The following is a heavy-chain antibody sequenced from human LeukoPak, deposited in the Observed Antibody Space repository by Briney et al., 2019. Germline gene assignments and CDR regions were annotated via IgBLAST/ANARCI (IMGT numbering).Heavy chain of an antibody. V-gene: IGHV1-69*05. Sequence: SVKVSCKASGGTFSSYAISWVRQAPGQGLEWMGRIIPIFGTANYAQKFQGRVTITTDESTSTAYMELSSLRSEDTAVYYCARDESGGGVDSSGYSNYWGQGTLVTVSS. CDR2: IIPIFGTA. CDR3: ARDESGGGVDSSGYSNY. D-gene: IGHD3-22*01. CDR1: GGTFSSYA. J-gene: IGHJ4*02.